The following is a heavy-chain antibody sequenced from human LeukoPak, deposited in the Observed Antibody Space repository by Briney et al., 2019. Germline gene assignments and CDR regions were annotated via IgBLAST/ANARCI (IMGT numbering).Heavy chain of an antibody. CDR3: ARGVFLFDY. D-gene: IGHD2-8*01. J-gene: IGHJ4*02. CDR1: GFTFSSYA. CDR2: ISYDGSNK. V-gene: IGHV3-30*04. Sequence: GRSLRLSCAASGFTFSSYAMHWVRQAPGKGLEWVAVISYDGSNKYYADSVKGRFTISRDNSKNTLYLQMNSLRAEDTAVYYCARGVFLFDYWGQGTLVSVSS.